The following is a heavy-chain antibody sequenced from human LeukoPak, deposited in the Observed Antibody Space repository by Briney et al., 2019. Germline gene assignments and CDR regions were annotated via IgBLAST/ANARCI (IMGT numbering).Heavy chain of an antibody. CDR2: IYHSGST. J-gene: IGHJ3*02. Sequence: MASETLSLTCTVSGGSIRSAGYYWSWIRQPPGKGLEWIGYIYHSGSTYYNPSLKSRVTISVDTSKNQFSLKLSSVTAADTAVYYCAGHYYYDSSGYLKSPSAFDIWGQGTMVTVSS. CDR1: GGSIRSAGYY. V-gene: IGHV4-30-2*03. D-gene: IGHD3-22*01. CDR3: AGHYYYDSSGYLKSPSAFDI.